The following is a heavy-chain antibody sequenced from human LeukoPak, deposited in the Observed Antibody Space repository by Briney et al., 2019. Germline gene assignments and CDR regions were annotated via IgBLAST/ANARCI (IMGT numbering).Heavy chain of an antibody. CDR1: GFTFSDYS. V-gene: IGHV3-11*04. J-gene: IGHJ1*01. CDR2: IRSSGNTI. D-gene: IGHD6-13*01. CDR3: ATPAAGPGAEYILY. Sequence: GGSLRLSCAASGFTFSDYSMSWIRQAPGKGLEWVSYIRSSGNTIYYADSVKGRFTISRDNAKNSLYLQMNSLKVEDTAVYYCATPAAGPGAEYILYWGQGTLVIVSS.